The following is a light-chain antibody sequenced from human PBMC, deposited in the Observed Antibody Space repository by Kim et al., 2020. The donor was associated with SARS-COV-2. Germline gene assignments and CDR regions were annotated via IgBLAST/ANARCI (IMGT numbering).Light chain of an antibody. CDR3: QVWDNGSDHVI. V-gene: IGLV3-21*04. J-gene: IGLJ2*01. Sequence: SYELTQPPSVSVAPGQTAMITCGGNDVGSKGVNWYQQRPGQAPVLVSYYDSVRPSGIPERFSGSKSGNTATLTISRSEAGDEVDYYCQVWDNGSDHVIFG. CDR2: YDS. CDR1: DVGSKG.